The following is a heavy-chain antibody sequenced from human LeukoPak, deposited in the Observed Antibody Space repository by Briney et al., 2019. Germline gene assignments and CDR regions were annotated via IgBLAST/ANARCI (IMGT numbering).Heavy chain of an antibody. CDR3: AREYDWDFDL. Sequence: GGSLRLSCAASGFTFSSYSMNWVRQAPGKGLEWVSSIRSSSSNIYYADSMKGRFTISRDNAKNSLYLQMNSLRAEDTAVYYCAREYDWDFDLWGRGTLVTVSS. D-gene: IGHD2-8*01. J-gene: IGHJ2*01. CDR2: IRSSSSNI. CDR1: GFTFSSYS. V-gene: IGHV3-21*01.